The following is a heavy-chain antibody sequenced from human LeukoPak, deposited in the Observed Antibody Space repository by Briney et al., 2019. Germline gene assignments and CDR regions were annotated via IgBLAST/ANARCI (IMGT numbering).Heavy chain of an antibody. CDR1: GFSVTNNY. CDR3: ARGDGYNFFDY. Sequence: GSFRLSCAVSGFSVTNNYMSWVRQAPGKGLEWVSVFYVGGATYYADSVKGRFTISRDNSENTLYLQMKSLRAEDTAVYYCARGDGYNFFDYWGQGTLVTVSS. V-gene: IGHV3-53*01. J-gene: IGHJ4*02. D-gene: IGHD5-24*01. CDR2: FYVGGAT.